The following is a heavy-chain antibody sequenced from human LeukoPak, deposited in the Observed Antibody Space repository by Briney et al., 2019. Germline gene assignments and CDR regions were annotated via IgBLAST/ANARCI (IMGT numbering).Heavy chain of an antibody. CDR3: ARASTLRTGDAH. CDR1: GFTVSGNF. D-gene: IGHD7-27*01. J-gene: IGHJ4*02. V-gene: IGHV3-53*01. Sequence: GGSLRLSCAASGFTVSGNFMSWVRQAPGKGLEWVSVIYRGGSTYYADSVKGRFTISRDNSKNTLYLPMNSLRAEHTAVYYCARASTLRTGDAHWGQGTLVTVSS. CDR2: IYRGGST.